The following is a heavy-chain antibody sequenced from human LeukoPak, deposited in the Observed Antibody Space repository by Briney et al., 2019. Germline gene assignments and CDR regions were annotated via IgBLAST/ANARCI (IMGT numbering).Heavy chain of an antibody. CDR3: AREATYGSGMS. CDR1: GYTVSSNY. CDR2: IYSGGST. Sequence: GGSLRLSCAASGYTVSSNYMSWVRQAPGQGLEWVSVIYSGGSTYYADSVKGRFTISRDNSKNTLYLQMNSLRAEDTAVYYCAREATYGSGMSWGQGTLVTVSS. V-gene: IGHV3-66*02. J-gene: IGHJ4*02. D-gene: IGHD3-10*01.